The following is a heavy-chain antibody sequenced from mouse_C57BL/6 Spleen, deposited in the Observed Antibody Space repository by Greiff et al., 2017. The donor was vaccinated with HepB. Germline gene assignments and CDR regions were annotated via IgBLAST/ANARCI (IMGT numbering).Heavy chain of an antibody. CDR1: GFTFSSYG. D-gene: IGHD2-4*01. CDR3: ARQRGYDYHWYFDV. Sequence: EVQRVESGGDLVKPGGSLKLSCAASGFTFSSYGMSWVRQTPDKRLEWVATISSGGSYTYYPDSVKGRFTISRDNAKNTLYLQMSSLKSEDTAMYYCARQRGYDYHWYFDVWGTGTTVTVSS. CDR2: ISSGGSYT. V-gene: IGHV5-6*01. J-gene: IGHJ1*03.